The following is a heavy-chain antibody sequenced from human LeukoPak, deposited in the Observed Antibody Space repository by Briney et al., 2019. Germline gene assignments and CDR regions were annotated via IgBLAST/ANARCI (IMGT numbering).Heavy chain of an antibody. CDR2: IIPILGIA. V-gene: IGHV1-69*04. CDR1: GGTFSSYA. J-gene: IGHJ4*02. CDR3: AREGGSYWPFDY. D-gene: IGHD1-26*01. Sequence: ASVKVSCKASGGTFSSYAIRWVRQAPGQGLEWMGRIIPILGIANYAQKFQGRVTITADKSTSTAYMELSSLRSEDTAVYYCAREGGSYWPFDYWGQGTLVTVSS.